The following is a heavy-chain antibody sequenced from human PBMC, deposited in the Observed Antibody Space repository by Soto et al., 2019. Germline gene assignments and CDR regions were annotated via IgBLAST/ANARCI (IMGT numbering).Heavy chain of an antibody. J-gene: IGHJ4*02. V-gene: IGHV3-30*18. CDR3: AKDPPGRVGSF. CDR2: ISYDGSNK. CDR1: GFTFSSYG. Sequence: PGGSLRLSCAASGFTFSSYGMHWVRQAPGKGLEWVAVISYDGSNKYYADSVKGRFTISRDNSKNTLYLQMNSLRAEDTAVYYCAKDPPGRVGSFWGQGTLVTVSS. D-gene: IGHD6-13*01.